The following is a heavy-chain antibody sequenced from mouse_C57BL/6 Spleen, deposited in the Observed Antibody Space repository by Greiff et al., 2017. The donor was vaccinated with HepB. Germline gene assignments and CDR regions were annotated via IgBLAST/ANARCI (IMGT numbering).Heavy chain of an antibody. V-gene: IGHV3-6*01. J-gene: IGHJ4*01. CDR1: GYSITSGYY. D-gene: IGHD2-1*01. CDR3: ARIYYGNYEAMDY. CDR2: ISYDGSN. Sequence: EVKLQESGPGLVKPSQSLSLTCSVTGYSITSGYYWNWIRQFPGNKLEWMGYISYDGSNNYNPSLKNRISITRDTSKNQFFLKLNSVTTEDTATYYCARIYYGNYEAMDYWGQGTSVTVSS.